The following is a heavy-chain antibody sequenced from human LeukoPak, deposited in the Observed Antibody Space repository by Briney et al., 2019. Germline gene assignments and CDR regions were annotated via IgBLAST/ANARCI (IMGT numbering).Heavy chain of an antibody. CDR1: GFTFSHAW. Sequence: GGFLRLSCAASGFTFSHAWMSWVRQAPGKGLEWVGRIKSKSDGGTTDYAAPVKGRFTISRDDSKNTLYLQMNSLKTEDTGVYYCSSGGYSGYDFDNWGQGTLVTVSS. CDR2: IKSKSDGGTT. J-gene: IGHJ5*02. V-gene: IGHV3-15*01. D-gene: IGHD5-12*01. CDR3: SSGGYSGYDFDN.